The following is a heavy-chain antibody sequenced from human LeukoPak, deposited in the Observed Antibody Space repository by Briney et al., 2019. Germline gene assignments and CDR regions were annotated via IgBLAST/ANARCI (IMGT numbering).Heavy chain of an antibody. V-gene: IGHV3-7*01. CDR3: ARIGYKGISFDY. J-gene: IGHJ4*02. D-gene: IGHD5-24*01. CDR1: GFIFSNYW. Sequence: PGGSLRLSCAASGFIFSNYWMSWVRQAPGKGLEWVANIKQDGSERYYGDSVEGRFTISRDNAKNSVYLQMISLRDEDTAVYYCARIGYKGISFDYWGQGTLVTVSS. CDR2: IKQDGSER.